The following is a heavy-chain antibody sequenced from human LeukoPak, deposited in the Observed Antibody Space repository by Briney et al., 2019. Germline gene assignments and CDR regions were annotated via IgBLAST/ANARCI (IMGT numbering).Heavy chain of an antibody. CDR2: IWYDGSNK. Sequence: PGGSLRLSCAASGFTFSSYGMHWVRQAPGKGLEWVAVIWYDGSNKYYADSVKGRFTISRDNSKNTLYLQVNSLRAEDTAVYYCARDMGTSYVDYWGQGTLVTVSS. D-gene: IGHD2-2*01. V-gene: IGHV3-33*01. CDR1: GFTFSSYG. J-gene: IGHJ4*02. CDR3: ARDMGTSYVDY.